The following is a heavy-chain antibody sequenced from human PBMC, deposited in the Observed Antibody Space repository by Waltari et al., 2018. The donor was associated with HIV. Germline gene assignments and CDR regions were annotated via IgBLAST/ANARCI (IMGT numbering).Heavy chain of an antibody. CDR2: IDYRGST. Sequence: QVQLQQSGPGLVKPSETLSLTCTVSGGSITSSTYFWAWIRHPPGEGLEWIGSIDYRGSTFYNPSLESRVSISADTSKNQFSLRLRSVTAADAAVYYCARHGRNNNWDYHWSGMDVWGRGTTVTVSS. CDR1: GGSITSSTYF. V-gene: IGHV4-39*01. CDR3: ARHGRNNNWDYHWSGMDV. D-gene: IGHD1-7*01. J-gene: IGHJ6*02.